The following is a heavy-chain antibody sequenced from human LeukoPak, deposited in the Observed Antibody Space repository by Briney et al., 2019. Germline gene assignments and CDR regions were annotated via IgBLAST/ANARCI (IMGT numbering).Heavy chain of an antibody. CDR2: IKQDEGEK. CDR1: GFTFGSNW. J-gene: IGHJ6*03. CDR3: ARESAYRRYDDYHYMDV. V-gene: IGHV3-7*01. Sequence: RAGGSLRLSCAASGFTFGSNWMSWARHAPGKGLEWVANIKQDEGEKYYVECEKGRFTVSRDNAKNLLHLQINSLRAEDTAVYYCARESAYRRYDDYHYMDVWGEGTTVTVS. D-gene: IGHD4-11*01.